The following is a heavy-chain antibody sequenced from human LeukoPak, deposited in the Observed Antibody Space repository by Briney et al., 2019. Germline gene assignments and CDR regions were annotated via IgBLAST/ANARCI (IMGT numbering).Heavy chain of an antibody. D-gene: IGHD3-3*01. J-gene: IGHJ4*02. V-gene: IGHV4-59*01. CDR1: GDSISSYY. Sequence: SETLSLTCAVSGDSISSYYWSWIRQPPGKGLEWVGDLYYSGSNSYSPSLKSRVNIAVDTSKNHFSLRLTSVTAADTAVYFCARGGVLWSGYFLDYWGQGTLVTVSS. CDR2: LYYSGSN. CDR3: ARGGVLWSGYFLDY.